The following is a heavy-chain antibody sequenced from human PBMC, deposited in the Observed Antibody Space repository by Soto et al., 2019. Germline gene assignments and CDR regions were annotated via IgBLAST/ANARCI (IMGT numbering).Heavy chain of an antibody. Sequence: PGGSMILSCAASEFPCSSYSMNWVRQAPGKGLEWVSSISSSSSYIYYADSVKGRFTISRDNAKNSLYLQMNSLRAEDTAVYYCASGAPLFDYWGQGTLVTVSS. V-gene: IGHV3-21*01. CDR1: EFPCSSYS. J-gene: IGHJ4*02. CDR3: ASGAPLFDY. CDR2: ISSSSSYI.